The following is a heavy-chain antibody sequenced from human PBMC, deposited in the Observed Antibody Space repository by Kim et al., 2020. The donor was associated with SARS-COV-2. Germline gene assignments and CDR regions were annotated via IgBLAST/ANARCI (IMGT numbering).Heavy chain of an antibody. Sequence: GGSLRLSCAASGFTFSSYAMSWVRQAPGKGLEWVSAISGSGGSTYYADSVKGRFTISRDNSKNTLYLQMNSLRAEDTAVYYCAKADTAMAYYYYGMDVWGQGTTVTVSS. D-gene: IGHD5-18*01. CDR3: AKADTAMAYYYYGMDV. CDR1: GFTFSSYA. CDR2: ISGSGGST. J-gene: IGHJ6*02. V-gene: IGHV3-23*01.